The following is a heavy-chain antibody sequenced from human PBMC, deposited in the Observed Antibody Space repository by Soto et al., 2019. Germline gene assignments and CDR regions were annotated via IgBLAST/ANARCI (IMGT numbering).Heavy chain of an antibody. J-gene: IGHJ6*02. CDR2: IDPSDSYT. Sequence: GESLKISCKGSGYSFTSYWISWVRQMPGKGLEWMGRIDPSDSYTNYSPSFQGDVTISADTSISTAYLQWSSLKDSDPAMYYCGGERHYGMDVWGQGTTVTVSS. CDR1: GYSFTSYW. D-gene: IGHD1-26*01. CDR3: GGERHYGMDV. V-gene: IGHV5-10-1*01.